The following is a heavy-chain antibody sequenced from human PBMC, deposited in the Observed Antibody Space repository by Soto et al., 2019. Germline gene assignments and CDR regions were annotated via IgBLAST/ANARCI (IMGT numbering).Heavy chain of an antibody. CDR1: GFTFSSHW. J-gene: IGHJ4*02. D-gene: IGHD3-16*01. Sequence: EVQVVESGGGLVQPGGSLRLSCAASGFTFSSHWMHWVRQAPGKGLVWVSRINRDGSSTTYADSVKGRFTISRDNAQNTLYMQMNSLRVDDTAVYYCARDLGHWGQGTLVTVSS. CDR2: INRDGSST. CDR3: ARDLGH. V-gene: IGHV3-74*01.